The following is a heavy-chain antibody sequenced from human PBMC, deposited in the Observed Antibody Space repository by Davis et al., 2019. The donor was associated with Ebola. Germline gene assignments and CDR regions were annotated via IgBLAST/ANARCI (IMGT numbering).Heavy chain of an antibody. V-gene: IGHV5-51*01. J-gene: IGHJ6*02. CDR2: IYPGVYPGGSNP. D-gene: IGHD3-10*01. Sequence: GESLKISCRGAGYNFAFYWIAWVRQMPGRGLEWMGIIYPGVYPGGSNPEYSPSFQGQVTISVDKSISTAYLQLNSLKATDTAMYYCATHTMIRAVFSLGMDVWGQGTTVTVSS. CDR1: GYNFAFYW. CDR3: ATHTMIRAVFSLGMDV.